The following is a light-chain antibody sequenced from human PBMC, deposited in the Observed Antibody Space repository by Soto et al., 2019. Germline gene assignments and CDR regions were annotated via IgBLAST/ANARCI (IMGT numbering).Light chain of an antibody. V-gene: IGKV3-20*01. CDR3: QQYFTSPIP. CDR1: QSVNSR. CDR2: GAS. J-gene: IGKJ5*01. Sequence: EIMLTQSPGTLALSPGERATLSCRASQSVNSRLAWYQHKPGQAPRLLISGASNRASGIPARFSAWGSGTDFTLTISRVDPADFAFYYCQQYFTSPIPFGQGTRLE.